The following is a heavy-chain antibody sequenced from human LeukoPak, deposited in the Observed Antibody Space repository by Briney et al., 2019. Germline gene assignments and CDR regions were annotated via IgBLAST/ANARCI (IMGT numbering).Heavy chain of an antibody. CDR2: IYYSGST. D-gene: IGHD4-17*01. Sequence: SETLSLTCTVSGGSISSYYWSWIRQPPGKGLEWIGYIYYSGSTNYNPSLKSRVTISVDTSKNQFSLKLSSVTAADTAVYYCARQPPTVVTPYYYYCGMDVWGQGTTVTVSS. CDR1: GGSISSYY. J-gene: IGHJ6*02. CDR3: ARQPPTVVTPYYYYCGMDV. V-gene: IGHV4-59*08.